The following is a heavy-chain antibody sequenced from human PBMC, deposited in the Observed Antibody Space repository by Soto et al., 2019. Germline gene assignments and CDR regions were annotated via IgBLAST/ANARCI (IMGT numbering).Heavy chain of an antibody. CDR2: ISGSGGST. D-gene: IGHD2-21*02. V-gene: IGHV3-23*01. CDR3: AKLPGCGGDCYYLDY. J-gene: IGHJ4*01. Sequence: EVQLLESGGGLVQPGGSLRLSCAASGFTFSSYAMSWVRQAPGKGLEWVSSISGSGGSTYYADSVKGRFTISRDNSKNTLYLPMNSLRAEDTAVYYCAKLPGCGGDCYYLDYWGHGTLVTVSS. CDR1: GFTFSSYA.